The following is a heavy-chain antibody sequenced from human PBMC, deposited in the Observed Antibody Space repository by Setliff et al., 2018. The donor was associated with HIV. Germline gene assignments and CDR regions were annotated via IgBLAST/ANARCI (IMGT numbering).Heavy chain of an antibody. V-gene: IGHV4-59*08. D-gene: IGHD2-8*01. Sequence: PSETLSLTCTVSGGSISSHYWIWIRQPPGRGLEWIGHIHYSGATNYNPSLKSRVTISLDTSRTQFSLRLSSVTAADTAVYYCARRSPNVGVRGDAFDIWGQGTVVTVSS. J-gene: IGHJ3*02. CDR2: IHYSGAT. CDR1: GGSISSHY. CDR3: ARRSPNVGVRGDAFDI.